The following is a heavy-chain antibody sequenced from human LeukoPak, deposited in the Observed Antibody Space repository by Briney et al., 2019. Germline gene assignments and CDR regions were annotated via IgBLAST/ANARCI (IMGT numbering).Heavy chain of an antibody. V-gene: IGHV3-30*01. J-gene: IGHJ4*02. CDR3: ARDLLRRSVVPAATAY. D-gene: IGHD2-2*01. Sequence: GGSLRLSCAVSGFTFSAYAMQWVRQAPGKGLEWVAAISYDGSSKYYADSVKGRFAISRDNSGNTLYLQMNSLRAEDTAVYYCARDLLRRSVVPAATAYWGQGTLVNVSS. CDR1: GFTFSAYA. CDR2: ISYDGSSK.